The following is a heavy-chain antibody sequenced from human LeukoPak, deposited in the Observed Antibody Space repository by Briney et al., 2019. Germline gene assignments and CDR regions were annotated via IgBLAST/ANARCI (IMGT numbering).Heavy chain of an antibody. CDR2: ISGSGGST. CDR1: GFTFSSYA. Sequence: GGSLRLSCAASGFTFSSYAMSWVRQAPGKGLEWVSAISGSGGSTYYADSVKGRFTISRDNSKNTLYLQMNSLRAEDTAVYYCANFPYMVRRVISDYWGQGTLATVSS. V-gene: IGHV3-23*01. CDR3: ANFPYMVRRVISDY. D-gene: IGHD3-10*01. J-gene: IGHJ4*02.